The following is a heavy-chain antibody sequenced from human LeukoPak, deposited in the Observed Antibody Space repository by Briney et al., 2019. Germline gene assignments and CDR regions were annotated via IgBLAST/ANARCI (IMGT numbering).Heavy chain of an antibody. Sequence: PQCRSPAWTVDGRSMSSFCWRWIRHPARDGREWNGCIYTSVSTNYNPSLKSRVTMSVDTSKNQFSLKLSSVTAADTAVYYCARDDSSGSDAFDIWGEGTMVTVSS. D-gene: IGHD3-22*01. J-gene: IGHJ3*02. CDR1: GRSMSSFC. V-gene: IGHV4-4*07. CDR2: IYTSVST. CDR3: ARDDSSGSDAFDI.